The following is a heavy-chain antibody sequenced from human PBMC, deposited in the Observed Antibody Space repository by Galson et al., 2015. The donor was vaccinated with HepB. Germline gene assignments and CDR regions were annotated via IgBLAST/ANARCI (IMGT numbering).Heavy chain of an antibody. CDR2: IWYDGNNK. CDR3: ARGSRGWIWFGEFLFDY. V-gene: IGHV3-33*08. Sequence: SLRLSCAASGFTFSSYGMHWVRQAPGKGLEWVAVIWYDGNNKYYADSVKGRFTISRDNSKNTLYLQMNSLRAEDTAVYYCARGSRGWIWFGEFLFDYWGQGTLVTVSS. D-gene: IGHD3-10*01. J-gene: IGHJ4*02. CDR1: GFTFSSYG.